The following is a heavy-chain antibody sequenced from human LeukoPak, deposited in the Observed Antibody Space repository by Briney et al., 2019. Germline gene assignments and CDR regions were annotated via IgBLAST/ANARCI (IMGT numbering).Heavy chain of an antibody. CDR3: ARSLLSMVRGVANYYYYGMDV. CDR2: INTNTGKP. J-gene: IGHJ6*02. D-gene: IGHD3-10*01. CDR1: GYTFTNYV. Sequence: ASVKVSCKASGYTFTNYVNWVRQAPGQGLEWMGWINTNTGKPTYAQGFTGRFVFSLDTSVSTTYLQISSLKAEDTAVYYCARSLLSMVRGVANYYYYGMDVWGQGTTVTVSS. V-gene: IGHV7-4-1*02.